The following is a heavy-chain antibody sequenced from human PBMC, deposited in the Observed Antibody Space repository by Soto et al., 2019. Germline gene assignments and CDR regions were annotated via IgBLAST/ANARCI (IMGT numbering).Heavy chain of an antibody. Sequence: QMQLQESGPGLVKPSETLSLTCTVSGGSIRGYYWSWIRQSAGMRLEWIGRMHTSGITNYNPSLKSRVTISVAMSKNQISLKLTSVTAADTALYYCVRASMPKAHFDSWGQGTLVTVSS. D-gene: IGHD2-2*01. CDR1: GGSIRGYY. CDR3: VRASMPKAHFDS. CDR2: MHTSGIT. J-gene: IGHJ4*02. V-gene: IGHV4-4*07.